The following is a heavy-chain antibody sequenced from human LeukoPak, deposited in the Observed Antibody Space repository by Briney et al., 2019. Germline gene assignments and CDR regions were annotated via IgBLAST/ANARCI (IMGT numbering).Heavy chain of an antibody. V-gene: IGHV1-46*01. Sequence: ASVKVSCKASGYSFTSNYIHWVRQAPGQGLEWMGMIYPKDGSTSYAQKFQGRVTVTRDTSTSTVHMELSGLRSEDTAVYYCARDQEAFDYWGQGTLVTVSS. J-gene: IGHJ4*02. CDR1: GYSFTSNY. CDR2: IYPKDGST. CDR3: ARDQEAFDY.